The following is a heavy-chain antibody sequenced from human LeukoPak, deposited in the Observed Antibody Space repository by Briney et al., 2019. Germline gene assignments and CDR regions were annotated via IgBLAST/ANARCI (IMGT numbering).Heavy chain of an antibody. CDR3: ARGGWSVDY. CDR2: IYYNGKT. CDR1: GGSMSSYY. V-gene: IGHV4-59*08. D-gene: IGHD6-19*01. J-gene: IGHJ4*02. Sequence: PSETLSLTCTVSGGSMSSYYWSWIRQPPGKGLEWIGYIYYNGKTNYSPSLNSRVTISVDTSRNQFSLKLNSVTAADTAVYYCARGGWSVDYWGQGTLATVSS.